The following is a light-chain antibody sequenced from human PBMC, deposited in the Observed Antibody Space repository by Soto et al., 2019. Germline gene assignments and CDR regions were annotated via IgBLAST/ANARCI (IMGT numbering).Light chain of an antibody. Sequence: QSVLTQPPSVSGAPGQRVTISCTGSSSNIGAGRDVHWYQQLPGTAPKLLIYGNSNRPSGVPDRFSVSKSGASASLAISGLRAEDEADYFCASWDATLSGWVFGGGTKVTVL. J-gene: IGLJ3*02. CDR1: SSNIGAGRD. CDR2: GNS. V-gene: IGLV1-40*01. CDR3: ASWDATLSGWV.